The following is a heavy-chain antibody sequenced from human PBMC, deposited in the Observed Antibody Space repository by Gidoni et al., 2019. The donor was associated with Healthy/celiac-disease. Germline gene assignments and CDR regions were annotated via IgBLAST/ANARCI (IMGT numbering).Heavy chain of an antibody. Sequence: EVQLLESGGGLVQPGGSLRLSCAAPGFTFSSYAMSWVRQAPGKGLEWVSAISGSGGSTYYADSVKGRFTISRDNSKNTLYLQMNSLRAEDTAVYYCAKDHEEYQLLSYFDYWGQGTLVTVSS. CDR3: AKDHEEYQLLSYFDY. V-gene: IGHV3-23*01. CDR1: GFTFSSYA. J-gene: IGHJ4*02. D-gene: IGHD2-2*01. CDR2: ISGSGGST.